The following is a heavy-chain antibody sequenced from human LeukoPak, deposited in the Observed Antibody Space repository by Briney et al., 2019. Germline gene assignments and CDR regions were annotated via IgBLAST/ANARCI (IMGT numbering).Heavy chain of an antibody. J-gene: IGHJ4*02. CDR2: IYYTGST. D-gene: IGHD1-26*01. CDR3: ARRGGSGRAFDY. CDR1: KASVSGGTYY. V-gene: IGHV4-39*01. Sequence: PSETLSLTCNVSKASVSGGTYYWGGIRQPPGKGLEWIGSIYYTGSTYDNPSLRSRVTISVDTSKNQFSLKLSSVTAADTAVYYCARRGGSGRAFDYWGQVTLVTVSS.